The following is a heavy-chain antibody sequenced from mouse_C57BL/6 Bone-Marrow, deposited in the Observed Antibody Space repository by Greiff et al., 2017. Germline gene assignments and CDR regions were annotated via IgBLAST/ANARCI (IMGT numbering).Heavy chain of an antibody. Sequence: QVQLQQPGAELVRPGSSVKLSCKASGYTFTSYWMHWVKQRPIQGLEWIGNIDPSDSETHYNQKFKDKATLTVDKSSSTAYMQLSSLTSEDSAVYYCAREGGTTVVAPVFDFWGTGTTVTVSS. V-gene: IGHV1-52*01. D-gene: IGHD1-1*01. CDR3: AREGGTTVVAPVFDF. CDR2: IDPSDSET. J-gene: IGHJ1*03. CDR1: GYTFTSYW.